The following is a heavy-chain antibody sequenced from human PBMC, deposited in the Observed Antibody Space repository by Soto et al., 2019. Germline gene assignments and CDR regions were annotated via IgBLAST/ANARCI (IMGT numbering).Heavy chain of an antibody. D-gene: IGHD4-17*01. CDR2: IDWDDDK. CDR1: GFSLSTSGMC. V-gene: IGHV2-70*01. CDR3: ARSYGDYARFAYYGMDV. Sequence: SGPTLVNPTQTLTLTCTFSGFSLSTSGMCVSWIRQPPGKALEWLALIDWDDDKYYSTSLKTRLTISKDTSKNQVVLTMTNMDPVDTATYYCARSYGDYARFAYYGMDVWGQGTTVTVSS. J-gene: IGHJ6*02.